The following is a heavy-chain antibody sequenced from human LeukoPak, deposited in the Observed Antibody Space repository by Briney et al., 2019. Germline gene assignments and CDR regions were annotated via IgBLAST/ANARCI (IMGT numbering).Heavy chain of an antibody. Sequence: ASVKVSCKASGYTFTSYDINWVRQATGQGLEWMGWMNPNSGNTGYAQKFQGRVTMTRNTSISTAYMELSILRSEDTAVYYCAISRIYSSSWHAFDIWGQGTMVTVSS. CDR1: GYTFTSYD. CDR3: AISRIYSSSWHAFDI. J-gene: IGHJ3*02. V-gene: IGHV1-8*01. CDR2: MNPNSGNT. D-gene: IGHD6-13*01.